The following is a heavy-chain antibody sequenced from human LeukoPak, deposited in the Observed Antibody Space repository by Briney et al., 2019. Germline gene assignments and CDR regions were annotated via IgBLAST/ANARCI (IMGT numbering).Heavy chain of an antibody. J-gene: IGHJ4*02. CDR3: AKGSRIVVVVAADY. CDR1: GFTFSSYG. D-gene: IGHD2-15*01. Sequence: GGSLRLSCAASGFTFSSYGMHWVRQAPGKGLEWVAVISYDGSNKYYADSVKGRSTISRDNSKNTLYLQMNSLRAEDTAVYYCAKGSRIVVVVAADYWGQGTLVTVSS. V-gene: IGHV3-30*18. CDR2: ISYDGSNK.